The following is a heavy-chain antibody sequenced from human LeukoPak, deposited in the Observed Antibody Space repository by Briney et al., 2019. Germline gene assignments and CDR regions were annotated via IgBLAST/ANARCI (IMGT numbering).Heavy chain of an antibody. D-gene: IGHD4-17*01. CDR3: ARRNYGDYDHYFDY. CDR2: ISYSGSA. CDR1: GGSISGYF. V-gene: IGHV4-59*08. J-gene: IGHJ4*02. Sequence: PSETLSLTCTVSGGSISGYFWSWVRQPPGMGMEWLGYISYSGSANYNPSLKSRVTISVDTSRSQFSLQMSSVTAADTAVYFCARRNYGDYDHYFDYWGQGTLVTVSS.